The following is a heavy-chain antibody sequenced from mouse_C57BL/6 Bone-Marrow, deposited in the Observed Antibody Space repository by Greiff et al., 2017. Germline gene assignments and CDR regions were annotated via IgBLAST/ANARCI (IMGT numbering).Heavy chain of an antibody. J-gene: IGHJ3*01. V-gene: IGHV1-54*01. CDR1: GYAFTNYL. CDR2: INPGSGGT. D-gene: IGHD1-1*01. Sequence: VQLQQSGAELVRPGTSVKVSCKASGYAFTNYLIEWVKQRPGQGLEWIGVINPGSGGTNYNEKFKGKATLTADKSSSTAYMQLSKLTSEDSAVXFCARARYGSFALGGQGTLVTVSA. CDR3: ARARYGSFAL.